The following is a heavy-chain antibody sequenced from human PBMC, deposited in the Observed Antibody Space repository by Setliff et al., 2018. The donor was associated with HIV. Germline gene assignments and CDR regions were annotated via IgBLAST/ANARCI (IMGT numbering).Heavy chain of an antibody. Sequence: KPSETLSLTCDVSGFSITDGFYWAWIRQSPGKGLEWIGSINHSGSTYCTPSPKSRVTMSVDTSKNHFSLKLCSVTAADTAMYFCARQPPLSVLQVWFDDYWGQGTLVTVSS. D-gene: IGHD3-10*01. CDR2: INHSGST. V-gene: IGHV4-38-2*01. CDR1: GFSITDGFY. J-gene: IGHJ4*02. CDR3: ARQPPLSVLQVWFDDY.